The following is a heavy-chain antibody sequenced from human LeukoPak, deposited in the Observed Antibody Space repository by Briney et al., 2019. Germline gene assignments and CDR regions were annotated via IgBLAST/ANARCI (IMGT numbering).Heavy chain of an antibody. Sequence: SETLSLTCTVSGGSLRRTGYCWGWIRQPPGKGLEWIGNIYYSGSTYYNPSLKSRVTMSVDTSKNQFFLKLNSVTAADTAVYYCARGRPYTGGYHLDYWGQGTLVTVSP. J-gene: IGHJ4*02. CDR3: ARGRPYTGGYHLDY. CDR2: IYYSGST. D-gene: IGHD1-26*01. V-gene: IGHV4-39*01. CDR1: GGSLRRTGYC.